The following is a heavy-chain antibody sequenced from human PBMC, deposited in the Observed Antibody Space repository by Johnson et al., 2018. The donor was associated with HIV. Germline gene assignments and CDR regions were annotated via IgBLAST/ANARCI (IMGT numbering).Heavy chain of an antibody. V-gene: IGHV3-7*01. CDR1: GFTFSNAW. D-gene: IGHD3-10*01. J-gene: IGHJ3*02. Sequence: VHLVESGGGLVKPGGSLRLSCAASGFTFSNAWMSWVRRAPGKGLEWVANIKQDGSDEYYVDSVKGRFTISRDSPKNSLFLQMNSLRVDDTAVYYCAREGVGTLDFTSSVRRVKSAFDIWGQGTLVTVSS. CDR3: AREGVGTLDFTSSVRRVKSAFDI. CDR2: IKQDGSDE.